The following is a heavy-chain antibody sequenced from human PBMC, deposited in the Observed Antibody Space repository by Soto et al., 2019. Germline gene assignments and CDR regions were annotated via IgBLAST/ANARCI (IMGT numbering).Heavy chain of an antibody. V-gene: IGHV3-23*01. CDR1: GFTFSSYA. J-gene: IGHJ4*02. D-gene: IGHD2-15*01. CDR3: AKLRPGVVVVLAAMGY. CDR2: ISGSGGST. Sequence: EVQLLESGGGLVQPGGSLRLSCAASGFTFSSYAMSWVRQAPGKGLEWVSAISGSGGSTYYADSVKGRFTISRDNSKDTLYLQMNSLRAEDTAVYYCAKLRPGVVVVLAAMGYWGQGTLVTVSS.